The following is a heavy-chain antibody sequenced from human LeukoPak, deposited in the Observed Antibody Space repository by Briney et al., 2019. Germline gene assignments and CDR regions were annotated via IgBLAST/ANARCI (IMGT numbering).Heavy chain of an antibody. V-gene: IGHV4-39*01. CDR2: IYYSGST. CDR3: ARWSSAAVPY. J-gene: IGHJ4*02. Sequence: ASETLSLTCTVSGGSISSSSYYWGWIRQPPGKGLEWIGSIYYSGSTYYNPSLKSRVTISVDTSKNQFSLKLSSVTAADTAVYYCARWSSAAVPYWGQGTLVTVSS. D-gene: IGHD6-13*01. CDR1: GGSISSSSYY.